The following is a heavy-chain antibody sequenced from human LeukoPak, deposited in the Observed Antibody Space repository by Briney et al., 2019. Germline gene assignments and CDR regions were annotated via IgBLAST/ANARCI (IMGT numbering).Heavy chain of an antibody. V-gene: IGHV5-51*01. CDR1: AYSFTSYW. J-gene: IGHJ3*02. CDR2: IYPGDSDT. D-gene: IGHD3-10*01. CDR3: ARVFGGWFGESYDAFDI. Sequence: GESLKISCKGSAYSFTSYWIGCVRQMPGKGLEWMGSIYPGDSDTRYSPSFQGQVTISADKSISTAYLQWSSLKASDTAMYYCARVFGGWFGESYDAFDIWGQGTMVTVSS.